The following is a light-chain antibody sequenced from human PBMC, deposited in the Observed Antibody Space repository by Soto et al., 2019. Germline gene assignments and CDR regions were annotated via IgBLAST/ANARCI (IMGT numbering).Light chain of an antibody. J-gene: IGKJ2*01. V-gene: IGKV3-20*01. CDR3: QQYGASPYN. CDR2: GAS. Sequence: EIVLTQSPGTLSLSPGERATLSCRASQSVSSTYLDWYQQKPGQAPRLLIYGASSRATGIPDRFSGSGSGTDFTLTIRRLEPEDFAVYYCQQYGASPYNFGQGTKLATK. CDR1: QSVSSTY.